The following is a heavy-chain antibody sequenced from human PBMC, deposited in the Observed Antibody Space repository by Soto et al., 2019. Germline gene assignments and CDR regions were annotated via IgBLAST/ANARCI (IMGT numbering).Heavy chain of an antibody. V-gene: IGHV3-30*18. CDR1: GFTFSSYG. J-gene: IGHJ6*02. CDR2: ISYDGNNK. CDR3: AKESSWYYRYYYYGMDV. D-gene: IGHD2-15*01. Sequence: QVQLVESGGGVVQPGRSLRLSCAASGFTFSSYGMHWVRQAPGKGLEWVAVISYDGNNKYYADSVKGRFTISRDNSKNTLYLQMNSLRAEDTAVYYYAKESSWYYRYYYYGMDVWGQGTTVTVSS.